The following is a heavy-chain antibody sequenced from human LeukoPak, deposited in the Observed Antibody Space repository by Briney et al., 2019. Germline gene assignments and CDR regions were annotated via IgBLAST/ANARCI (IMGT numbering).Heavy chain of an antibody. J-gene: IGHJ4*02. CDR3: ARSPYYDILTGYPAGYFDY. V-gene: IGHV4-38-2*02. CDR2: INHSGST. CDR1: GYSISTDYF. D-gene: IGHD3-9*01. Sequence: SETLSLTCTVSGYSISTDYFWGWIRQPPGKGLEWIGEINHSGSTNYNPSLKSRVTISVDTSKNQFSLKLSSVTAADTAVYYCARSPYYDILTGYPAGYFDYWGQGTLVTVSS.